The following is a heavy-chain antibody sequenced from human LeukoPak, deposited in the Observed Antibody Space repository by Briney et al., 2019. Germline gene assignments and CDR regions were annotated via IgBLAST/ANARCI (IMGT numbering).Heavy chain of an antibody. CDR1: GGSISSSRHY. CDR2: MYYSGST. CDR3: ATTVTTRYYFAS. V-gene: IGHV4-39*01. J-gene: IGHJ4*02. Sequence: SETLSLTCTVSGGSISSSRHYWGGIRPPPGKGLEWIGSMYYSGSTYYHPSLKSRVTISVDTYKSRFSLKLSSVTAADTAVYYCATTVTTRYYFASWGQGSLVTVSS. D-gene: IGHD4-17*01.